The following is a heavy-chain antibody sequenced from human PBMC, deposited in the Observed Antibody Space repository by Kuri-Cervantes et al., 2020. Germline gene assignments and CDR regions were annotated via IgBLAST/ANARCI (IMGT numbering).Heavy chain of an antibody. CDR3: ARFVSSGYYRHYYGMDV. V-gene: IGHV1-18*01. CDR2: SSAYNGNT. Sequence: ASVKVSCKASGYTFTSFGISWVRQAPGQGLEWMGWSSAYNGNTNYAQKLQGRVTMTTDTSTSTAYMELRSLRSDDTAVYYCARFVSSGYYRHYYGMDVWGQGTTVTVSS. CDR1: GYTFTSFG. D-gene: IGHD3-22*01. J-gene: IGHJ6*02.